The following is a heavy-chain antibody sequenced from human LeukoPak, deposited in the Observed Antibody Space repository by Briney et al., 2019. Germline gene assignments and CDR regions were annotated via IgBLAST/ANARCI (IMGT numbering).Heavy chain of an antibody. CDR1: GFTFSSYS. CDR3: ARDGPRRYDSSRTSKRPSWSFDL. V-gene: IGHV3-48*02. D-gene: IGHD3-22*01. CDR2: ISSSSSTI. J-gene: IGHJ2*01. Sequence: GGSLRLSCAASGFTFSSYSMNWVRQAPGKGLEWASYISSSSSTIYYADSVKGRFTISRDNAKNSLYLQMNSLRDEDTAVYNCARDGPRRYDSSRTSKRPSWSFDLWGRGTLVTVSS.